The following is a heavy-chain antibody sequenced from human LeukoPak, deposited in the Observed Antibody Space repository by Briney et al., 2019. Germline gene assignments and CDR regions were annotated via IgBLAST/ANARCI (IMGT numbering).Heavy chain of an antibody. V-gene: IGHV3-48*02. CDR2: ISRSGDTI. Sequence: GGSLRLSCAAYGFTFSYHSMSWVRQAPGKGLEWISYISRSGDTIYYADSVKGRFTISRDNADSSLYLQMNSLRDEDTAVYYCARLLKYYYDSSGSGEDWYFDLWGRGTLVTVSS. D-gene: IGHD3-22*01. J-gene: IGHJ2*01. CDR1: GFTFSYHS. CDR3: ARLLKYYYDSSGSGEDWYFDL.